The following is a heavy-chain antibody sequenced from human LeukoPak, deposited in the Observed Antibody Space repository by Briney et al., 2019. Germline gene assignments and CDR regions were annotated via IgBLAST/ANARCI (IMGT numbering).Heavy chain of an antibody. CDR2: IYYSGST. J-gene: IGHJ4*02. CDR1: GDSVRSSSYF. Sequence: SSDTLSLTCTVSGDSVRSSSYFWAWIRQPPGKVLEWIANIYYSGSTYYNPSLKSRVTITLDTSKNQFSLNLTSVTAADTALYYCARGRGYDPVVFYFDYWGQGNLVTVSS. V-gene: IGHV4-39*07. D-gene: IGHD5-12*01. CDR3: ARGRGYDPVVFYFDY.